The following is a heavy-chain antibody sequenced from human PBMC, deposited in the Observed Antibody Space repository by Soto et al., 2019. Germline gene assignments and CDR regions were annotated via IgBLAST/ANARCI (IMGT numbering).Heavy chain of an antibody. CDR3: ARGQPQTFYDSTGRSFDY. D-gene: IGHD3-22*01. V-gene: IGHV4-34*01. Sequence: PSETLSLTCDVYGGSFSGYYWSWIRQPPGKGLEWIGEINHSVSAKYNPSLKSRVTISEDTSKNHFSLRLRSVTDADTAVYYCARGQPQTFYDSTGRSFDYWGRGTLVTVSS. CDR2: INHSVSA. J-gene: IGHJ4*02. CDR1: GGSFSGYY.